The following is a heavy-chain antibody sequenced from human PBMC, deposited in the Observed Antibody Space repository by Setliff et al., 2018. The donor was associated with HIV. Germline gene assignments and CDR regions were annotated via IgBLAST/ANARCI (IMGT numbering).Heavy chain of an antibody. J-gene: IGHJ4*02. V-gene: IGHV3-30*02. CDR2: IRNDGSDK. Sequence: GGSLRLSCAASGFTFDDYGMSWVRQVPGKGLEWVAFIRNDGSDKHYVDSVKGRFTISRDNSKNTLYLRMNSLRAEDTAVYYCAKDQGYSYGPDFDYWGQGTLVTVSS. CDR1: GFTFDDYG. D-gene: IGHD5-18*01. CDR3: AKDQGYSYGPDFDY.